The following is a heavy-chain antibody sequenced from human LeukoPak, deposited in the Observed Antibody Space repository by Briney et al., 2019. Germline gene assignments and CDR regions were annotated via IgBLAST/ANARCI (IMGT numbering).Heavy chain of an antibody. CDR1: GGSISGYY. Sequence: PSETLSLTCTVSGGSISGYYWSWIRQSAGKELEWIGRIYSSGTTNYNHSLKSRATMSVDTSKNHFSLNLNSVTAADTAVYYCARGDSTNQDGDYYGLDVWGQGTTVTVSS. CDR3: ARGDSTNQDGDYYGLDV. J-gene: IGHJ6*02. CDR2: IYSSGTT. D-gene: IGHD5/OR15-5a*01. V-gene: IGHV4-4*07.